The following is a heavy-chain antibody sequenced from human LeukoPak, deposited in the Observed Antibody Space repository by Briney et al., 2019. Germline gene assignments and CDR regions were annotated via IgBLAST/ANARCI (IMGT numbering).Heavy chain of an antibody. CDR3: ARDSSSWYNYFDY. CDR1: GFTFSSYA. V-gene: IGHV3-30-3*01. J-gene: IGHJ4*02. D-gene: IGHD6-13*01. Sequence: GGSLRLSCAASGFTFSSYAMHWVRQAPGKGLEWVAVISYDGSNKYYADSVKGRSTISRDNSKNTLYLQMNSLRAEDTAVYYCARDSSSWYNYFDYWGQGTLVTVSS. CDR2: ISYDGSNK.